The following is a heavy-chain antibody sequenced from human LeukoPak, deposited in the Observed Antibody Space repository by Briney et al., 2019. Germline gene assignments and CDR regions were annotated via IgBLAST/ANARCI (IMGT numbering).Heavy chain of an antibody. CDR2: IGGSGGST. Sequence: PGGSLRLSCAASGFTFGSYAMSWVRQAPGKGLEWVSGIGGSGGSTEYADSVKGRFTISRDNSKNTLYLQMNSLRAEDTAVYYCAKAGYSGYDFDFGSSWGQGTLVTVSS. J-gene: IGHJ4*02. V-gene: IGHV3-23*01. CDR3: AKAGYSGYDFDFGSS. CDR1: GFTFGSYA. D-gene: IGHD5-12*01.